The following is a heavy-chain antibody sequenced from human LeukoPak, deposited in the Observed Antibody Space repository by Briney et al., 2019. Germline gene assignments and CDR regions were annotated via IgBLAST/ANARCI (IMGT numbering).Heavy chain of an antibody. CDR2: INPSGGST. D-gene: IGHD2-2*01. Sequence: GASVKVSCKASGYTFTSYYMHWVRQAPGQGLEWMGIINPSGGSTSYAQKFQGRVTITRDTSTSTVYMELSSLRSEDTAVYYCATLGNCSSTSCYHSDGMDVWGQGTTVTVSS. CDR3: ATLGNCSSTSCYHSDGMDV. V-gene: IGHV1-46*01. CDR1: GYTFTSYY. J-gene: IGHJ6*02.